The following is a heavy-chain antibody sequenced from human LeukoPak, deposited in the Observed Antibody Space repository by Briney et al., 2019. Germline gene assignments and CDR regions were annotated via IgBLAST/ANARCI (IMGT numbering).Heavy chain of an antibody. CDR1: GGSISSSSYY. J-gene: IGHJ5*02. Sequence: PSETLSLTCTVSGGSISSSSYYWGWIRQPPGKGLEWIGSIYYSGSTNYNPSLKSRVTISVDTSKNQFSLKLSSVTAADTAVYYCARVTYDYGDYGWFDPWGQGTLVTVSS. D-gene: IGHD4-17*01. V-gene: IGHV4-39*07. CDR2: IYYSGST. CDR3: ARVTYDYGDYGWFDP.